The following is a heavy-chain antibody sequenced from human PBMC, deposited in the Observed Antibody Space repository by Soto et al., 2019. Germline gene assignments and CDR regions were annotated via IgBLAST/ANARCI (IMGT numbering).Heavy chain of an antibody. V-gene: IGHV3-23*01. J-gene: IGHJ4*02. CDR3: ASSPRDITLVRGVIIGGY. D-gene: IGHD3-10*01. CDR2: ISGSGGST. CDR1: GFTFSTYA. Sequence: PGGSLRLSCAASGFTFSTYAMSWVRQAPGKGLEWVSGISGSGGSTYYADSVKGRFTISRDNSKNTLYLQMNSLRAEDTAVYYFASSPRDITLVRGVIIGGYWGQGTLVTVSS.